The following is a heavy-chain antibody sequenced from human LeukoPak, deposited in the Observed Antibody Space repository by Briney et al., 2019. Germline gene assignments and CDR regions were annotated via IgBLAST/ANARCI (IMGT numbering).Heavy chain of an antibody. J-gene: IGHJ4*02. Sequence: GGSLRLSCVASGFTFSSYSMNWVRQAPGRGLEWVSSISSSSSYIYYADSVKGRFTISRDNAKNSLYLQMNSLRAEDTAVYYCARENGSSGFDYWGQGTLVTVSS. V-gene: IGHV3-21*01. CDR3: ARENGSSGFDY. CDR1: GFTFSSYS. D-gene: IGHD3-22*01. CDR2: ISSSSSYI.